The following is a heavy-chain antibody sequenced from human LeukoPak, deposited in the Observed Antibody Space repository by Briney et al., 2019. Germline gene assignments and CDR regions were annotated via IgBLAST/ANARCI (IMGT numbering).Heavy chain of an antibody. Sequence: PGRSLRLSCAASGFTFDDYAMHWVRQAPGKGLEWVSGISWNSGSIGYADSVKGRFTISRDNAKNSLYLQMNSLRAEDTALYYCAKDRSTTQLIPDFDYWGQGTLVTVSS. CDR1: GFTFDDYA. V-gene: IGHV3-9*01. CDR3: AKDRSTTQLIPDFDY. CDR2: ISWNSGSI. D-gene: IGHD4-17*01. J-gene: IGHJ4*02.